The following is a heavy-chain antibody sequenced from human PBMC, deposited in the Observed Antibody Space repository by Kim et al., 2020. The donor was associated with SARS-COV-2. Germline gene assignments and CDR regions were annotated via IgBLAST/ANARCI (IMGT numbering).Heavy chain of an antibody. CDR3: VRDTYNSSWDFDY. V-gene: IGHV3-64D*06. Sequence: GGSLRLSCSASGFTFNDYAMHWVRQAPGKGLEYVSAISANGSNTYYAASVKGRFTISRDTSENTVYLQLTSLRTEDTAVYYCVRDTYNSSWDFDYWGQGT. CDR2: ISANGSNT. D-gene: IGHD6-13*01. J-gene: IGHJ4*02. CDR1: GFTFNDYA.